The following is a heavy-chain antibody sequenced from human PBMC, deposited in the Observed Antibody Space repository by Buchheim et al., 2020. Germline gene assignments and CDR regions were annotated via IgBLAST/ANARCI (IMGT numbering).Heavy chain of an antibody. J-gene: IGHJ4*02. CDR3: ASSPVEGGATAPFFDY. CDR1: GFTFSSYA. D-gene: IGHD1-26*01. CDR2: ISYDGSNK. V-gene: IGHV3-30-3*01. Sequence: QVQLVESGGGVVQPGRSLRLSCAASGFTFSSYAMHWVRQAPGKGLEGVAVISYDGSNKYYADSVKGRFTISRDNSKNTLYLQMNSLRAEDTAVYYCASSPVEGGATAPFFDYWGQGTL.